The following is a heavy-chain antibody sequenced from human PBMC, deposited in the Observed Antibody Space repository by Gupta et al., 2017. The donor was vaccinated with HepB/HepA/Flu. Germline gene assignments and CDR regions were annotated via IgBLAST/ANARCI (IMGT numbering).Heavy chain of an antibody. J-gene: IGHJ4*02. V-gene: IGHV3-7*04. Sequence: EVQLVESGGGLVQPGGSLRLSCVVSGFTFSGAWMSWVRQGPGKGLEWVAYKNPSARGAIFVQSGKGRFTISRKKGKNSMYLQMNRLGAEEKAGYYCAGGYSNRFWGIDYWGQGTLVTGSS. CDR3: AGGYSNRFWGIDY. D-gene: IGHD3-16*01. CDR2: KNPSARGA. CDR1: GFTFSGAW.